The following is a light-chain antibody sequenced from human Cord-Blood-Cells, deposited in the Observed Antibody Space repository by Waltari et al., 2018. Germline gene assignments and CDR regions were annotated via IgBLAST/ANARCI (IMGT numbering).Light chain of an antibody. CDR3: QQSYSTPPLT. CDR1: QSISSY. J-gene: IGKJ4*01. Sequence: DIQMTQSPSSLSASVGDRVTITCRASQSISSYLNSYQQKPGKAPKLLIYPASSLQSGVPSRFSGSGSGTDFTRTISSLQPEDFATYYCQQSYSTPPLTFGGGTKVEIK. V-gene: IGKV1-39*01. CDR2: PAS.